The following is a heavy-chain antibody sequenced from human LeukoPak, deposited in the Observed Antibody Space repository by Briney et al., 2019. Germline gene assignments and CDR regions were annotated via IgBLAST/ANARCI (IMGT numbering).Heavy chain of an antibody. D-gene: IGHD6-13*01. CDR3: AKAFYNSSWYEDYYYGMDV. Sequence: PGGSLRLSCAASGFTFSSYAMSWVRQAPGEGLEWVSAISGSGGSTYYADSVKGRFTISRDNSKNTLYLQMNSLRAEDTAVYYCAKAFYNSSWYEDYYYGMDVWGQGTTVTVSS. J-gene: IGHJ6*02. CDR1: GFTFSSYA. CDR2: ISGSGGST. V-gene: IGHV3-23*01.